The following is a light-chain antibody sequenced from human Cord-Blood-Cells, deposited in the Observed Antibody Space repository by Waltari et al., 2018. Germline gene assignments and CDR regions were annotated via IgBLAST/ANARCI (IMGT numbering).Light chain of an antibody. Sequence: QSALPQPASLSGSPGQSITISCTGTSSDVGSFNLVPWYQQHPGKAPKLMIYEVSKRPSGVSNRFSGSKSGNTASLTISGLQAEDEADYYCCSYAGSSTLVFGGGTKLTVL. J-gene: IGLJ2*01. CDR2: EVS. CDR1: SSDVGSFNL. CDR3: CSYAGSSTLV. V-gene: IGLV2-23*02.